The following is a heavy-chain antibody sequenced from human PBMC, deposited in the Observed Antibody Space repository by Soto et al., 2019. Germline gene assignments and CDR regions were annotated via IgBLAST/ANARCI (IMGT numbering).Heavy chain of an antibody. J-gene: IGHJ4*02. V-gene: IGHV3-23*01. CDR2: ISGSGGNT. Sequence: GGSLRLSCAASGFTFSSYAMSWVRQAPGKGLEWVSAISGSGGNTDYADSVKGRFTISRDNSKNTLYLQMNSLRAEDTAVYFCAKNPYYYDSSGRYYRRFDYWGQGTLVTVSS. D-gene: IGHD3-22*01. CDR1: GFTFSSYA. CDR3: AKNPYYYDSSGRYYRRFDY.